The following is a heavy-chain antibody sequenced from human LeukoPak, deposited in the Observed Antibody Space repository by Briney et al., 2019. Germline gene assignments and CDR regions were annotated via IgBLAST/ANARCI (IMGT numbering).Heavy chain of an antibody. CDR1: GYTFTGYY. J-gene: IGHJ5*02. Sequence: ASVKVSCKASGYTFTGYYMHWVRQAPGQGLEWMGWINPNSGGTNYAQKFQGRVTMTRDTSISTAYMELSRLRSDDTAVYYCARENRVASSGWYGWFDPWGQGTLVTVSS. V-gene: IGHV1-2*02. CDR3: ARENRVASSGWYGWFDP. CDR2: INPNSGGT. D-gene: IGHD6-19*01.